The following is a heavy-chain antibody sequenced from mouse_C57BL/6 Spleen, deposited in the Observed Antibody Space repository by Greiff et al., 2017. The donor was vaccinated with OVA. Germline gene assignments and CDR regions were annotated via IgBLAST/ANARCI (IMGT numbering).Heavy chain of an antibody. V-gene: IGHV1-4*01. D-gene: IGHD2-3*01. CDR1: GYTFTSYT. CDR2: INPSSGYT. Sequence: VQLQQSGAELARPGASVKMSCKASGYTFTSYTMHWVKQRPGQGLEWIGYINPSSGYTKYNQKFKDKATLTADKSSSTAYMQLSSLTSEDSAVYYCARLGDGYYEFAYWGQGTLVTVSA. J-gene: IGHJ3*01. CDR3: ARLGDGYYEFAY.